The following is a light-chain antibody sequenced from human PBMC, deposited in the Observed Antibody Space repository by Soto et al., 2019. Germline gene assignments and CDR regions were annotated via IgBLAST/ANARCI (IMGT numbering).Light chain of an antibody. J-gene: IGLJ1*01. Sequence: QSALTQPASVSGSPGQSITISCTGTSSDVGGYNYVSWYQHHPGKAPRLMTYAISNRPSGVSSRFSGSKSGNTASLTISGLQAEDEADYYCSSYTSSSTGVFGTGTTLTVL. CDR1: SSDVGGYNY. CDR2: AIS. V-gene: IGLV2-14*01. CDR3: SSYTSSSTGV.